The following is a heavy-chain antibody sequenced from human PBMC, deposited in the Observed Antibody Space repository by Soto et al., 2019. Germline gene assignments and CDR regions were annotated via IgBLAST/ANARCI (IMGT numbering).Heavy chain of an antibody. CDR2: INHSGST. J-gene: IGHJ1*01. CDR3: ARGPFGVVKDFKH. D-gene: IGHD3-3*01. Sequence: SETLSLTCAVYGGSFSGYYWSWIRQPPGKGLEWIGEINHSGSTNYNPSLKSRVTISVDTSKNQFSLKLSSVTAADTAVYYCARGPFGVVKDFKHWGQGTLVTVSS. CDR1: GGSFSGYY. V-gene: IGHV4-34*01.